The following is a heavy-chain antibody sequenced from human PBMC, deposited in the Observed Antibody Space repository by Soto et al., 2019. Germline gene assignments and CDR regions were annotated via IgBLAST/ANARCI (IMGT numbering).Heavy chain of an antibody. CDR3: AKGGAMGVDY. CDR2: IYFDGSST. V-gene: IGHV3-74*01. Sequence: GGSLRLSCTASGFTFNTHGMHWVRQAPGKGLVWVSRIYFDGSSTNYADSVKGRLTVSRDNSNNTVYLHVNTLRDEDTAVYYCAKGGAMGVDYWGQGTLVTVSS. J-gene: IGHJ4*02. CDR1: GFTFNTHG. D-gene: IGHD1-26*01.